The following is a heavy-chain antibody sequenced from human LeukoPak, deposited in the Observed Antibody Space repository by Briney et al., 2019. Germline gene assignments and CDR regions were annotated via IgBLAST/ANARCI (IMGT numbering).Heavy chain of an antibody. Sequence: SETLSLTCAVYVDSFSDHYWTWIHQPPGKGLEWIGEIHHSGSTNYRLSLKSRVSISVDRSKNQFSLKLTSVTAADTAVYYCARSPPTSWSNFDYWGQGTLVTVSS. CDR3: ARSPPTSWSNFDY. D-gene: IGHD2-2*01. V-gene: IGHV4-34*01. J-gene: IGHJ4*02. CDR1: VDSFSDHY. CDR2: IHHSGST.